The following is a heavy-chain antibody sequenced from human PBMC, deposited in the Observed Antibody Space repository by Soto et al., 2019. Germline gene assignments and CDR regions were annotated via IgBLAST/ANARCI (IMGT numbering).Heavy chain of an antibody. J-gene: IGHJ4*02. Sequence: GGSLRLSCAASGFAFSSEWMHWVRQAPGKGLVWVSRIDPYDTGITYADSVKGRFTISRDNAKNTLYLQMNSLRAEDTAVYYCTSDTFGARDSWGQGTQVTVS. D-gene: IGHD2-15*01. CDR3: TSDTFGARDS. CDR2: IDPYDTGI. CDR1: GFAFSSEW. V-gene: IGHV3-74*01.